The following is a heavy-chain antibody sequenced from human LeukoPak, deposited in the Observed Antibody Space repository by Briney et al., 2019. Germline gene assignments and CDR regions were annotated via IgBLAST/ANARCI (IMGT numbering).Heavy chain of an antibody. CDR2: INSDGSNT. D-gene: IGHD6-6*01. J-gene: IGHJ4*01. CDR1: GFTFSSYW. V-gene: IGHV3-74*01. Sequence: GESLRLSCAASGFTFSSYWMHWVRHAPGKGPLWVSRINSDGSNTNYADSVKGRFTISRDNANNTLYLQMDSLRAEDTAVYYCAREYSTSRYFDYWGQGTLVTVSS. CDR3: AREYSTSRYFDY.